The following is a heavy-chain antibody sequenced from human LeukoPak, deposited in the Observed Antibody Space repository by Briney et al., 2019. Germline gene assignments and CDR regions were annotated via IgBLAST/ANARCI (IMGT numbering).Heavy chain of an antibody. D-gene: IGHD4/OR15-4a*01. CDR3: AREDYDAEFVY. CDR1: GFTFSSYS. CDR2: ISSSSSYI. J-gene: IGHJ4*02. Sequence: PGRSLRLSCAASGFTFSSYSMNWVRQAPGKGLEWVPSISSSSSYIYYADSVKGRFTISRDNAKNSLYLQMNSLRAEDTAVYYCAREDYDAEFVYWGQGTLVTVSS. V-gene: IGHV3-21*01.